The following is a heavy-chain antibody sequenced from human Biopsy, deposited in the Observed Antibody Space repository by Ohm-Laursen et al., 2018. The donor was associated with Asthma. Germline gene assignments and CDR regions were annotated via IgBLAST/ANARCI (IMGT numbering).Heavy chain of an antibody. CDR1: GGTFNTYV. CDR3: ARKAGSCISRTCYSLDF. CDR2: INSVFGTT. Sequence: SVKVSCKSLGGTFNTYVIGRVRQAPGQGLEWMGGINSVFGTTTYPQKFQDRVTITADGSTSTVYMELSSLRSEDTAVYYCARKAGSCISRTCYSLDFWGQGTLVTVSS. J-gene: IGHJ4*02. D-gene: IGHD2-2*01. V-gene: IGHV1-69*13.